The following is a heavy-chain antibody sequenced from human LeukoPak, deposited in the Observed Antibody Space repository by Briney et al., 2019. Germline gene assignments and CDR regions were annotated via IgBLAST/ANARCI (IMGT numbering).Heavy chain of an antibody. CDR3: AKDATPGNSMWDYFDY. CDR2: IGGGDDI. D-gene: IGHD1-7*01. Sequence: PGGSLRLSCAASGFTFSTHAMSCLRQAPGKGLEYVSGIGGGDDIHYADSVKGRFTVSRDNSKNTLFLQMNSLRAEDTAVYYGAKDATPGNSMWDYFDYWGQGTLVTVSS. CDR1: GFTFSTHA. V-gene: IGHV3-23*01. J-gene: IGHJ4*02.